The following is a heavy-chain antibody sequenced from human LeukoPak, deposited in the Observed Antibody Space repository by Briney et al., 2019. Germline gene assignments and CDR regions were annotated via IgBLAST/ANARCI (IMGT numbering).Heavy chain of an antibody. CDR1: GGYISAYY. V-gene: IGHV4-4*09. CDR2: IFTGST. Sequence: SETLSLTCAASGGYISAYYWNWIRQPPGKGLEWIGYIFTGSTTYNPSLKSRVTISVDTSKNQFSLKLSSVTAADTAVYYCARRLRTYFDYWGQGSLVTVSS. J-gene: IGHJ4*02. CDR3: ARRLRTYFDY.